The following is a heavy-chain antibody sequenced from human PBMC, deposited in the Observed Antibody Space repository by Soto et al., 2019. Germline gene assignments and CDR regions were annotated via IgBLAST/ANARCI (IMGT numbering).Heavy chain of an antibody. Sequence: PGWSLRLSSASSGVTLYSSIVNWSLQAPGKGLEWGSSISSSSSYIYYADSVKGRFTISRDNAKNSLYLQLNSLRAEDTAVYYCARGGPMGGDRIFDYWGQGPLVTVSS. V-gene: IGHV3-21*01. D-gene: IGHD1-26*01. CDR2: ISSSSSYI. CDR1: GVTLYSSI. J-gene: IGHJ4*02. CDR3: ARGGPMGGDRIFDY.